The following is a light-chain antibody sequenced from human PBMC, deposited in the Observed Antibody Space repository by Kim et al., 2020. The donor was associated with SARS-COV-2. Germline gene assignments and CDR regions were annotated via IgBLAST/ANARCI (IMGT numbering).Light chain of an antibody. CDR3: QQYDVYPRT. J-gene: IGKJ1*01. CDR2: AAS. Sequence: ASIGDRVIISCRASQGIANNLVWFHQKPGKAPKPLIYAASRLETGVPSKFSGSGSGTDFILTISSLQPEDYGTYYCQQYDVYPRTFGQGTKVDIK. V-gene: IGKV1-16*02. CDR1: QGIANN.